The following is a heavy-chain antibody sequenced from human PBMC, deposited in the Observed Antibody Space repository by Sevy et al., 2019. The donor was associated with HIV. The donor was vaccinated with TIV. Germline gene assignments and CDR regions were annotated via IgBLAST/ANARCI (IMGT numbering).Heavy chain of an antibody. Sequence: KISCKASGGTFTTYPISWVRQAPGQGLEWMGGVIPLLGTTKYAQKFQGRVTITADEYTSTVYMDLRSLRSDDTAVYYCSLMGYCSSTSCYGPDYFDYWGQGTLVTVSS. D-gene: IGHD2-2*01. CDR1: GGTFTTYP. CDR2: VIPLLGTT. CDR3: SLMGYCSSTSCYGPDYFDY. V-gene: IGHV1-69*01. J-gene: IGHJ4*02.